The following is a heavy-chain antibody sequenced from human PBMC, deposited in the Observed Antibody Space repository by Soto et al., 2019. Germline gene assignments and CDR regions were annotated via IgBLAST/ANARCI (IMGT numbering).Heavy chain of an antibody. J-gene: IGHJ5*02. Sequence: LRLSCAASGFTFSNFEMNWVRQAPGKGLEWVSYISSGGNTMYYADSVKGRFTISRDNAKNSLYLEMNSLRAEDTAVYYCVREFVRDFHNWFDLWGQGTLVTVSS. CDR3: VREFVRDFHNWFDL. CDR2: ISSGGNTM. D-gene: IGHD2-21*02. V-gene: IGHV3-48*03. CDR1: GFTFSNFE.